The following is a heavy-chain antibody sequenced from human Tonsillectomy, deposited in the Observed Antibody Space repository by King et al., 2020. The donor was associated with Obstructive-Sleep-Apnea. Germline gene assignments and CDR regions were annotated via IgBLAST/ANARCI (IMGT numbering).Heavy chain of an antibody. CDR1: GGSISSYY. V-gene: IGHV4-59*01. D-gene: IGHD6-6*01. CDR2: IYYIGST. J-gene: IGHJ2*01. CDR3: AREGSDWYFDL. Sequence: QLQESGPGLVKPSETLSLTCTVSGGSISSYYWSWIRQPPGKGLEWIGYIYYIGSTNHNPSLKSRATISVDTSKNQFSLKLSSVTAADTAVYYCAREGSDWYFDLWGRGTLVTVSS.